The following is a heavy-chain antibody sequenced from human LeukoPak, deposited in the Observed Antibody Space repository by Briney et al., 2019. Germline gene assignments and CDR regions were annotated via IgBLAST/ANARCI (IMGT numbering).Heavy chain of an antibody. CDR1: GFTFSYYW. V-gene: IGHV3-74*01. J-gene: IGHJ4*02. D-gene: IGHD2-2*01. Sequence: GGSLRLSCAASGFTFSYYWMQWVRQAPGKGLVWVSRINYDGSTNYADSVKGRFTISRDNARNTLYMQMNSLRAEDTAVYYCVRGCSSTSCYPFDYWGQGTLVTVSS. CDR3: VRGCSSTSCYPFDY. CDR2: INYDGST.